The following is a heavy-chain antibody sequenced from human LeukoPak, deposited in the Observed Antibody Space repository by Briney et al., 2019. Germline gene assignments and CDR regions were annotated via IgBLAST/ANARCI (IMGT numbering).Heavy chain of an antibody. CDR1: GFTFSSYA. CDR3: ARDYPFGEPENY. J-gene: IGHJ4*02. Sequence: PGGSLRLSCAASGFTFSSYALSWVRQATGKGLEWVSGISGSGGSTYYADSVKGRFTISRDNSKNTLYLQMNSLRAEDTAVYYCARDYPFGEPENYWGQGTLVTVSS. D-gene: IGHD3-10*01. CDR2: ISGSGGST. V-gene: IGHV3-23*01.